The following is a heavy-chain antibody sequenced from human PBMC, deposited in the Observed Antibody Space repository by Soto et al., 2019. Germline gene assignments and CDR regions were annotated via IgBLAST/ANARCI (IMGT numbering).Heavy chain of an antibody. V-gene: IGHV1-18*01. D-gene: IGHD2-2*01. CDR3: ARDLFDCSSTSCYVWPQAGGGYDFQVFDY. CDR2: ISAYNGNT. Sequence: ASVKVSCKASGYTFTSYGISWVRQVPGQGLEWMGWISAYNGNTNYAQKLQGRVTMTTDTSTSTAYMELRSLRSDDTAVYYCARDLFDCSSTSCYVWPQAGGGYDFQVFDYWGQGTLVTVSS. CDR1: GYTFTSYG. J-gene: IGHJ4*02.